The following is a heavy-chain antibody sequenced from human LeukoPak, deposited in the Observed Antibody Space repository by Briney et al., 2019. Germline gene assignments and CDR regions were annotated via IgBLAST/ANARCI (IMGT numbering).Heavy chain of an antibody. Sequence: PSETLSLTCTVSGRSMSSYYWSWIRQPAGKGLEWIGRIYTSGSTNYNPSLKSRVAMSVDTSKNQFSLKLSSVTAADTAVYYCARETYDIQYFQHWGQGTLVTVSS. D-gene: IGHD3-16*01. CDR2: IYTSGST. CDR1: GRSMSSYY. V-gene: IGHV4-4*07. J-gene: IGHJ1*01. CDR3: ARETYDIQYFQH.